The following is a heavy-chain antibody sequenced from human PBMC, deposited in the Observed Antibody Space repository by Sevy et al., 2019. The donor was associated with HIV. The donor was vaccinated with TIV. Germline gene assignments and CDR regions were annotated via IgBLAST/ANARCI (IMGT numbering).Heavy chain of an antibody. Sequence: ASVKVSCKASGYTFTSYDINWVRQATGQGLEWMGWMNPNSGNTGYAQKFQGRVTMTRNTSISTAYMELSSLRSEDMVVYYCARARLPTTADYYYYGMDVWGQGTTVTVSS. CDR3: ARARLPTTADYYYYGMDV. D-gene: IGHD4-17*01. CDR2: MNPNSGNT. V-gene: IGHV1-8*01. J-gene: IGHJ6*02. CDR1: GYTFTSYD.